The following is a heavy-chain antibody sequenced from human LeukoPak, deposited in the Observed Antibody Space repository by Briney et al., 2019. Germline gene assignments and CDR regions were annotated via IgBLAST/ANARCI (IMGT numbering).Heavy chain of an antibody. V-gene: IGHV3-23*01. J-gene: IGHJ4*02. CDR3: AKDPRAGG. CDR2: ISGSGGST. CDR1: GFIFSDHY. D-gene: IGHD3-10*01. Sequence: PGGSLRLSCAASGFIFSDHYMDWVRQAPGKGLEWVSAISGSGGSTYYADSVKGRFTISRDNSKNTLYLQMNSLRAEDTAVYYCAKDPRAGGWGQGTLVTVSS.